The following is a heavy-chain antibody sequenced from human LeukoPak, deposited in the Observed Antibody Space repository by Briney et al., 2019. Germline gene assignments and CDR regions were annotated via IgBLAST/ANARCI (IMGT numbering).Heavy chain of an antibody. CDR2: ITYNGDFT. Sequence: GGSLRLSCAASGFTFSGYAMTWVRQAPGKGLEWAASITYNGDFTYYLDSVKGRFTISRDNSKNTLYLQMNNLRGEDTALYYCAKDGLYFDGSAHIYYFDAWGQGALVAVSS. J-gene: IGHJ4*02. CDR1: GFTFSGYA. D-gene: IGHD3-22*01. V-gene: IGHV3-23*01. CDR3: AKDGLYFDGSAHIYYFDA.